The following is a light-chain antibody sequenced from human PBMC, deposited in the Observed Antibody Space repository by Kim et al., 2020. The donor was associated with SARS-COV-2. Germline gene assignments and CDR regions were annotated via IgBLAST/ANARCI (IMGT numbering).Light chain of an antibody. CDR2: KAS. Sequence: DIQMTQSPSTLSASVGDRVTTTCRASHSISSWLAWYQQKAGKAPKVLIYKASTLESGVPSRFSGSGAGTEFTLTISRLQPDDFATYYCQQYSNYPYTFGQGTKLKI. CDR1: HSISSW. V-gene: IGKV1-5*03. CDR3: QQYSNYPYT. J-gene: IGKJ2*01.